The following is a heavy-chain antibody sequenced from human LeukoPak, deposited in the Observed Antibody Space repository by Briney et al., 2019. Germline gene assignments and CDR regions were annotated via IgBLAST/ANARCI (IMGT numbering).Heavy chain of an antibody. V-gene: IGHV3-23*01. J-gene: IGHJ5*02. CDR2: ISGSGGST. CDR1: GFTFSSYA. Sequence: PGGSLRLSCAASGFTFSSYAMSWVRQAPGKGLDLGSEISGSGGSTYYADSVKGRFTISRDNSKNTLYLQMSSLRAEDTAVYYCAKGYSSGWYNWFDPWGQGTLVTVSS. D-gene: IGHD6-19*01. CDR3: AKGYSSGWYNWFDP.